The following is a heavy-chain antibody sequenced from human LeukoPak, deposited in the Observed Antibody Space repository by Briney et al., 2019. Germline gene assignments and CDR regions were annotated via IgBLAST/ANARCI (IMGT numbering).Heavy chain of an antibody. CDR3: VKDSVVVAGLVNYFDY. J-gene: IGHJ4*02. V-gene: IGHV3-23*01. D-gene: IGHD6-19*01. CDR1: GFTFSNYA. CDR2: ISGSGGDA. Sequence: GGSLRLSCAASGFTFSNYAMSWVRQAPGKGLEWVSAISGSGGDAFYTDSVKGRFTISRDNSKNTLYLQMKGLRAEDTAVYYCVKDSVVVAGLVNYFDYWGQGTLVTVSS.